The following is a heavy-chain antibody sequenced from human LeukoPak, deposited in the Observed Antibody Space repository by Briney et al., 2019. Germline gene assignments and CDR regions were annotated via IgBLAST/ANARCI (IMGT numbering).Heavy chain of an antibody. Sequence: GGSLRLSCAASGFTFSSYSMNWVRQAPGKGLEWVSSISSSSSYIYYADSVKGRFTISRDNAKNSLYLQMNSLRAEDTAVYYCARDSDCSGGNCYIYAFDIWGQGNPGHRLL. D-gene: IGHD2-15*01. CDR2: ISSSSSYI. CDR3: ARDSDCSGGNCYIYAFDI. J-gene: IGHJ3*02. CDR1: GFTFSSYS. V-gene: IGHV3-21*01.